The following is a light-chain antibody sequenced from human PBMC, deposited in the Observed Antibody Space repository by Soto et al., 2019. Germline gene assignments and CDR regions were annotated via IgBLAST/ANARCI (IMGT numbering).Light chain of an antibody. CDR3: QQYSTKSWT. V-gene: IGKV1-5*03. Sequence: DIQMTQSPSTLSAFVGDRVTISCRASQSISGWLAWYQQKPGKAPKLLIYKATSLETGVPSRFSGSGSGTEFTLTISSLQPDDSATYYCQQYSTKSWTFGPGTKL. CDR1: QSISGW. J-gene: IGKJ1*01. CDR2: KAT.